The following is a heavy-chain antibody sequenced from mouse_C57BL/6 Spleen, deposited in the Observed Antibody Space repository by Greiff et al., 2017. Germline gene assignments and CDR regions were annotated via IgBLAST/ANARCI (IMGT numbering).Heavy chain of an antibody. V-gene: IGHV1-80*01. D-gene: IGHD2-4*01. CDR2: IYPGDGDT. CDR1: GYAFSSYW. CDR3: ARKITTLYYDAMDY. Sequence: QVQLQQSGAELVKPGASVKISCKASGYAFSSYWKNWVKQRPGKGLEWIGQIYPGDGDTNYNGKFKGKATLTADKSSSTAYMQLSSLTSEDSAVYFCARKITTLYYDAMDYWGQGTSVTVSS. J-gene: IGHJ4*01.